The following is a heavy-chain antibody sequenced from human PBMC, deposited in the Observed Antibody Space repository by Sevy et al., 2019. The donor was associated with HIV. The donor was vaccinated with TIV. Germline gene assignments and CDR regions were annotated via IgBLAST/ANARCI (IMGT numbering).Heavy chain of an antibody. J-gene: IGHJ4*02. D-gene: IGHD3-16*01. V-gene: IGHV3-53*01. CDR3: VRSLGGPLNQ. CDR1: GFNISIDF. Sequence: GGSLRLSCAASGFNISIDFMSWVRQAPVKGLECLSDIYKNSQAYYMDSVMGRFTISRDNSRNRLYLHMTSLRVEDTAKYYCVRSLGGPLNQWGQGTLVTVSS. CDR2: IYKNSQA.